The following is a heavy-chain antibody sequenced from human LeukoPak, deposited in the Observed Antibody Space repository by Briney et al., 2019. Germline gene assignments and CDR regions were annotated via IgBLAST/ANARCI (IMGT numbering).Heavy chain of an antibody. D-gene: IGHD2-2*01. V-gene: IGHV1-24*01. J-gene: IGHJ4*02. CDR1: GYTLTELS. Sequence: ASVKVSCKVSGYTLTELSMHWMRQAPGKGLEWMGGFDPEDGETIYAQKFQGRVTMTEDTSTDTAYMELSSLRSEDTAVYYCATMGTVVVPAAPFDYWGQGTLVTVSS. CDR2: FDPEDGET. CDR3: ATMGTVVVPAAPFDY.